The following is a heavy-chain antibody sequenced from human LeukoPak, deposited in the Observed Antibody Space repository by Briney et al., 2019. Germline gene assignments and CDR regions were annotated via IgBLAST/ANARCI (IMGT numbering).Heavy chain of an antibody. CDR3: TRHDYGDYGWFDP. V-gene: IGHV5-51*01. J-gene: IGHJ5*02. Sequence: PGESLKISCKGSGYSFTSYWIGWMRPMPGKGRELMGIIYPGDSDTRHIPSFQGQVTISADKSISTAYQQWSSLKASDTAMYYCTRHDYGDYGWFDPWGQRTLVTVSS. D-gene: IGHD4-17*01. CDR2: IYPGDSDT. CDR1: GYSFTSYW.